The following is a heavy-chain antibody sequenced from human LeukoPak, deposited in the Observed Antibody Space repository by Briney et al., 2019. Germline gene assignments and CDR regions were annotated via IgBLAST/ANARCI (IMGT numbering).Heavy chain of an antibody. J-gene: IGHJ6*02. CDR1: GFTFSGYY. D-gene: IGHD1-14*01. CDR2: ICSSGSTI. V-gene: IGHV3-11*01. CDR3: ARSLMNSDRPYYYYCYGMDV. Sequence: GGSLRLSCAASGFTFSGYYMSWIRQAPGKGLEWVSYICSSGSTIYNADAVKGRFTISSDNTKNSMYLQMNKLRAEDTAVYYCARSLMNSDRPYYYYCYGMDVWGQGTTVTVSS.